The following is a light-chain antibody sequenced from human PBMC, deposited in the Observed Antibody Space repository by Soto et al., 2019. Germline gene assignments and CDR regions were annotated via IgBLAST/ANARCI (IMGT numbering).Light chain of an antibody. CDR2: HVS. J-gene: IGLJ1*01. V-gene: IGLV2-14*01. CDR1: SSDVGGYNY. Sequence: QSALTQPASVSGSPGQSITISCTRTSSDVGGYNYVSWYQQHPGKAPNLMISHVSNRPSGISNRFSGSKSGNTASLTISGLQAEDEADYYCSSYTSSSTYVFGTGTKVTV. CDR3: SSYTSSSTYV.